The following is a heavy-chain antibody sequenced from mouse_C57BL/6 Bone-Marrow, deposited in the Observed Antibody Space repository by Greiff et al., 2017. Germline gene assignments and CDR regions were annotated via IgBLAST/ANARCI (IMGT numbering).Heavy chain of an antibody. Sequence: QVQLQQSGAELVKPGASVKLSCKASGYTFTSYWMHWVKQRPGQGLEWLGMIHPNIGSTTYKEKFKNKATLTVDKSSSTSYMQLSSLTSEDSAVYYCAVLLRSYWCRGTTPTVSS. V-gene: IGHV1-64*01. CDR1: GYTFTSYW. J-gene: IGHJ2*01. D-gene: IGHD1-1*01. CDR2: IHPNIGST. CDR3: AVLLRSY.